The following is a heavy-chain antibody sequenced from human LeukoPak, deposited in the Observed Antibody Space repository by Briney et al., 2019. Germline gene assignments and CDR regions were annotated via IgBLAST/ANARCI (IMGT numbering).Heavy chain of an antibody. CDR3: ASNYYYYYGMDV. V-gene: IGHV3-21*01. CDR2: ISSSRSYI. CDR1: GFTFSSYS. Sequence: SGGSLRLSCAASGFTFSSYSMNWVRQAPGKGLEWVSSISSSRSYIYYADSVKGRFTISRDNAKNSLYLQMNSLRAEDTAVYYCASNYYYYYGMDVWGKGTTVTVSS. J-gene: IGHJ6*04.